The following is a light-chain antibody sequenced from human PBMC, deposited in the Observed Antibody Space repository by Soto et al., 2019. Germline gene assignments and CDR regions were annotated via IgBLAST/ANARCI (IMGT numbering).Light chain of an antibody. V-gene: IGLV2-14*01. CDR2: DVS. Sequence: QSVLTQPASVSGSPGQSITISCTGTSSDVGGYNYVSWYQQHPGKAPKLMIYDVSNRPSGVSNRFSGSKSGNTASLTISGLQAEDEADYYCSSYTSSSRVFGGGTQVTVL. J-gene: IGLJ2*01. CDR1: SSDVGGYNY. CDR3: SSYTSSSRV.